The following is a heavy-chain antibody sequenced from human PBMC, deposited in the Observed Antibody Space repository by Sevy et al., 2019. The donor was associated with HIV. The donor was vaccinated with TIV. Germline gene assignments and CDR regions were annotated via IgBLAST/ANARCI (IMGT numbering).Heavy chain of an antibody. V-gene: IGHV3-48*02. Sequence: GGSLRLSCAASGFTFSTYSMNWVRQAPGKGLEWVSYISSSSRTMYYADSVKGRLTNSRDNAKNSLYRQMNSLRDEDTAVYYCARGIVVVAATGFDYWGQGTLVTVSS. J-gene: IGHJ4*02. CDR3: ARGIVVVAATGFDY. CDR2: ISSSSRTM. CDR1: GFTFSTYS. D-gene: IGHD2-15*01.